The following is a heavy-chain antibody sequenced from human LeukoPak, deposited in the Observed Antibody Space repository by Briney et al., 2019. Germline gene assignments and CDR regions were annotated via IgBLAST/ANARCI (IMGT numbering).Heavy chain of an antibody. CDR2: ISAYNGNT. V-gene: IGHV1-18*01. D-gene: IGHD2-15*01. J-gene: IGHJ5*02. CDR3: ALSVVVVAATRKPWGNWFDP. Sequence: GASVKVSCKASGYTFTSYGISWVRQAPGQGLEWMGWISAYNGNTNYAQKLQGRVTMTRDTSISTAYMELSRLRSDDTAVYYCALSVVVVAATRKPWGNWFDPWGQGTLVTVSS. CDR1: GYTFTSYG.